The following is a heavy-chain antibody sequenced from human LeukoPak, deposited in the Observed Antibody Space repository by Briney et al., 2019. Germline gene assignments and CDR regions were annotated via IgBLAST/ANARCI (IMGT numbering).Heavy chain of an antibody. CDR1: GYSISSGYY. J-gene: IGHJ4*02. D-gene: IGHD6-13*01. CDR2: IYHSGST. V-gene: IGHV4-38-2*02. Sequence: SETLSLTCTVSGYSISSGYYWGWIRQPPGKGLEWIGSIYHSGSTYYNPSLKSRGTISVDTSKHQFSMKLSSVAAADAAVFYCARAPRGYSHDYWGQGTLVTVSS. CDR3: ARAPRGYSHDY.